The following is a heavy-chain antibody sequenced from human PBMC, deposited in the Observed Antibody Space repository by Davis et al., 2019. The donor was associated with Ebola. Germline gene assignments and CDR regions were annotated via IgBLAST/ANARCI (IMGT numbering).Heavy chain of an antibody. V-gene: IGHV4-61*01. D-gene: IGHD1-1*01. Sequence: SETLSLTCTVSDDSVSSDTYYWSWVRQPPGKGLEWIGYIYYTGRANYSPSLKSRAMISVDTSRDQFSLRLTSVTAAETAVYYCARMSDWNPDYWGQGALVTVSS. J-gene: IGHJ4*02. CDR1: DDSVSSDTYY. CDR3: ARMSDWNPDY. CDR2: IYYTGRA.